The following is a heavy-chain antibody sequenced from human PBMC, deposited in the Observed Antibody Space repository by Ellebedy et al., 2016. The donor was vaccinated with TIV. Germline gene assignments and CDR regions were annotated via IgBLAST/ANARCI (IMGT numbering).Heavy chain of an antibody. D-gene: IGHD3-10*01. CDR1: GFSFSSYV. Sequence: GGSLRLSXAASGFSFSSYVMHWVRQAPGKGLEWVALISNEKRIQYYGDSVKGRFTISRDNSKNTLYLQMDSLRHDDTGVYYCAKQEATMIRDGGYYSYSDLDVWGQGTTVTVSS. V-gene: IGHV3-30*18. J-gene: IGHJ6*02. CDR2: ISNEKRIQ. CDR3: AKQEATMIRDGGYYSYSDLDV.